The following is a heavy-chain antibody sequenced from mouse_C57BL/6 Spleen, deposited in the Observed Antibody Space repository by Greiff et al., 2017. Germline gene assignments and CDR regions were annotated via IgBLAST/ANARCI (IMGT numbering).Heavy chain of an antibody. CDR2: ILPGSGST. Sequence: VQLQQSGAELMKPGASVKLSCKATGYTFTGYWIEWVKQRPGHGLEWIGEILPGSGSTNYNGKFKGKATLTADTSSNTAYMQLSSLTTEDSAIYYCARGELLHYFDYWGQGTTLTVSS. CDR3: ARGELLHYFDY. J-gene: IGHJ2*01. D-gene: IGHD1-1*01. V-gene: IGHV1-9*01. CDR1: GYTFTGYW.